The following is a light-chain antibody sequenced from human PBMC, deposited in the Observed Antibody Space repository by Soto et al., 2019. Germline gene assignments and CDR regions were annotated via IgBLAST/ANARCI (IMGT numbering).Light chain of an antibody. Sequence: DIQMTQSPSSLSASVGDRVTITCRTSQSIRSSLNWYQQKPGTAPKLLIYHASNLESGVPSRFSGSGSGTDFTLTISSLQPDDFATYYCHQYQSYSFGQGTKVDIK. CDR3: HQYQSYS. J-gene: IGKJ1*01. V-gene: IGKV1-5*01. CDR1: QSIRSS. CDR2: HAS.